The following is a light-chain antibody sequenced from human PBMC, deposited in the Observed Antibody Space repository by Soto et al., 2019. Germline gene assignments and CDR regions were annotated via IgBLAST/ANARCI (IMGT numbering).Light chain of an antibody. V-gene: IGKV3-11*01. CDR1: QSISVY. CDR2: DAS. CDR3: QQRSALPWT. J-gene: IGKJ1*01. Sequence: EIELTQSPGTLSSSPWERVTLSCRASQSISVYWAWYQKQPGQAPRLLIYDASTRPTGVSARVSGSGSGTDVSLTSSSLEPADFAVYDCQQRSALPWTFGQGTKVDIK.